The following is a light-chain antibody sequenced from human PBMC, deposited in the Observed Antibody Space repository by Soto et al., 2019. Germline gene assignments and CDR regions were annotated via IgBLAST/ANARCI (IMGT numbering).Light chain of an antibody. Sequence: EIVMTRSPATPSVSTGERATLSCRASQSVSSNLAWYQQKPGQAPRLLIYGASTRATGIPARFSGSGSGTEFTLTISSLQSEDFAVYYCQQYNNWRITFGQGTRLEI. V-gene: IGKV3-15*01. J-gene: IGKJ5*01. CDR1: QSVSSN. CDR3: QQYNNWRIT. CDR2: GAS.